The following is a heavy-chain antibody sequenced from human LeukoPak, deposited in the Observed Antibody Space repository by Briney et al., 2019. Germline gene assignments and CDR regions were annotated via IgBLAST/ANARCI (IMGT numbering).Heavy chain of an antibody. CDR1: GFTFSSYE. CDR3: ARDRLFGNLPDY. D-gene: IGHD1-7*01. Sequence: SGGSLRLSCAASGFTFSSYEMNWVRQAPGKGLEWIAYITRTGDRIQYADSVKGRFTIPRDNAKNSLFLQMNSLRAEDTAVYYCARDRLFGNLPDYWGQGTLVTVSS. V-gene: IGHV3-48*03. J-gene: IGHJ4*02. CDR2: ITRTGDRI.